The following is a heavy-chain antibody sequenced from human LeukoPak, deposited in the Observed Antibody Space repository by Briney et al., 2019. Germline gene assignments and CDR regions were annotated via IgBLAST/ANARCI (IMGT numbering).Heavy chain of an antibody. D-gene: IGHD3-9*01. CDR3: AREYYDILTGKYRYWFDP. CDR2: INPNSGGT. J-gene: IGHJ5*02. Sequence: ASVKVSCKASGYTFTGYYMHWVRQAPGQGLEWMGWINPNSGGTNYAQKFQGRVTMTRNTSISTAYMELSSLRSEDTAVYYCAREYYDILTGKYRYWFDPWGQGTLVTVSS. CDR1: GYTFTGYY. V-gene: IGHV1-2*02.